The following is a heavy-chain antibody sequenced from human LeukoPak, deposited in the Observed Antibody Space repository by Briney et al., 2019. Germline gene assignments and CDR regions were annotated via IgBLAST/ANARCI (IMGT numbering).Heavy chain of an antibody. Sequence: PGRSLRLSCAASGFTFSSYAMHWVRQAPGKGLEWVAVISYDGSNKYYADSVKGRFTISRDNSKNTLYLQMNSLRAEDTAVYYCARDLPWGYYDSSGYYANGYDYWGQGTLVTASS. V-gene: IGHV3-30*04. D-gene: IGHD3-22*01. J-gene: IGHJ4*02. CDR2: ISYDGSNK. CDR1: GFTFSSYA. CDR3: ARDLPWGYYDSSGYYANGYDY.